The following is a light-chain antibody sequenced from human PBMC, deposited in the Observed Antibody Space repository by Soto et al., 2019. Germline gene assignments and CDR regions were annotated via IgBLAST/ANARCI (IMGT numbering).Light chain of an antibody. Sequence: QSALTQPASVSGYPGQSITISCTGTSRDIGGHHFVSWYQQQSGKAPKLVIYEVTDRPSGVSDRFSGSKSGNTASLTISGLQPEDEADYYCSSYTSSSLYVLGTGTKVTVL. CDR3: SSYTSSSLYV. J-gene: IGLJ1*01. V-gene: IGLV2-14*01. CDR1: SRDIGGHHF. CDR2: EVT.